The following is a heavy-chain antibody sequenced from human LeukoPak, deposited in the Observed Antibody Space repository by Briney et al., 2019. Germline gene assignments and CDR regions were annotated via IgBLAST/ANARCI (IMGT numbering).Heavy chain of an antibody. Sequence: ASVKVSCKASGYTFTGYYMHWVRQAPGQGLEWMGWINPNSGGTNYAQKFQGRVTITADKSTSTAYMELSSLRSEDTAVYYCARDQVGAFDYWGQGTLVTVSS. D-gene: IGHD1-26*01. CDR3: ARDQVGAFDY. J-gene: IGHJ4*02. CDR1: GYTFTGYY. V-gene: IGHV1-2*02. CDR2: INPNSGGT.